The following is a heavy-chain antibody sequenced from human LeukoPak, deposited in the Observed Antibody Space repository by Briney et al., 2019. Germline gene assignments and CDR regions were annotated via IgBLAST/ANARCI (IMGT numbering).Heavy chain of an antibody. V-gene: IGHV3-23*01. CDR2: ISGSGSNT. D-gene: IGHD3-10*01. CDR1: GFTFSRYW. CDR3: AKDRWYYGSGSYVDAFDI. Sequence: GGSLRLSCAVSGFTFSRYWMTWVRQAPGKGLEWVSAISGSGSNTYYADSVKGRFTISRDNSKNTLYLQMNSLRAEDTAVYSCAKDRWYYGSGSYVDAFDIWGQGTMVTVSS. J-gene: IGHJ3*02.